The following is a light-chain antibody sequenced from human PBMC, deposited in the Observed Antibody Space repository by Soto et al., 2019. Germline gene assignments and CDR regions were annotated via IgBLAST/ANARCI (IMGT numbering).Light chain of an antibody. CDR1: QYVNTY. CDR2: DAS. CDR3: QQSISWPRT. J-gene: IGKJ4*01. Sequence: IVLTQSPGTLSLSPGERATLSCRASQYVNTYLVWYQQKPGQAPTLLLYDASKRATGVPDRFSGSGSGKDFTLTIGNLEPQDFALFWCQQSISWPRTFGGGTKVEIK. V-gene: IGKV3-11*01.